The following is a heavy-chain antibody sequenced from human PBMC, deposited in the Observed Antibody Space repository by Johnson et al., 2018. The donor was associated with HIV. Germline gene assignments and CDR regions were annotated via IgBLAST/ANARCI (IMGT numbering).Heavy chain of an antibody. CDR2: IYSGGST. V-gene: IGHV3-66*04. Sequence: VQLVESGGGLVRPGGSLRLSCAVSGITVSSNYMSWVRQAPGKGLEWVSVIYSGGSTNYADSVKGRFTISRDNSKNTLYLEISSLRAEDTAVYYCARQSPYYFDRSGYPAAFDIWGQGTMVTVSS. CDR3: ARQSPYYFDRSGYPAAFDI. D-gene: IGHD3-22*01. J-gene: IGHJ3*02. CDR1: GITVSSNY.